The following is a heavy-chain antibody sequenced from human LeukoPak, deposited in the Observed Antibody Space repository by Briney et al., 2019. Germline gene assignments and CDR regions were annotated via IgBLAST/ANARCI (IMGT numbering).Heavy chain of an antibody. Sequence: GASVKVSCKASGGTFSSYAISWVRQAPGQGLEWMGGIIPIFGTANYAQKFQGRVTITADKSTSTAYMELSSLRSEDTAVYYCASTISWYDSSGYYLPTYYYYMDVWGKGTTVTISS. J-gene: IGHJ6*03. CDR1: GGTFSSYA. V-gene: IGHV1-69*06. D-gene: IGHD3-22*01. CDR3: ASTISWYDSSGYYLPTYYYYMDV. CDR2: IIPIFGTA.